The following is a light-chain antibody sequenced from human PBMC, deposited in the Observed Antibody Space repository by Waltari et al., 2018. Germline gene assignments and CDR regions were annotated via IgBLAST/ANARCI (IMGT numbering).Light chain of an antibody. CDR3: QQRSNWPRT. Sequence: EIVLTQSPDTLSLSPGERATLSCRASQSVTNYLAWYQQKRGQAPRVLIYSASNRATGVPARFSGSESGTDFTLTISSLEPEDFAVYYCQQRSNWPRTFGQGTKVEVK. V-gene: IGKV3-11*01. J-gene: IGKJ1*01. CDR2: SAS. CDR1: QSVTNY.